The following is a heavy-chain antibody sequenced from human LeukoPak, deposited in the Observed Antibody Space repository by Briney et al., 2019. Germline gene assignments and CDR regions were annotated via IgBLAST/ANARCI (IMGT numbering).Heavy chain of an antibody. V-gene: IGHV3-9*03. D-gene: IGHD2-2*01. CDR1: GFTFSDYY. J-gene: IGHJ4*02. Sequence: GGSLRLSCAASGFTFSDYYMNWIRQAPGKGLEWVSGISWNSGSIGYADSVKGRFTISRDNAKNSLYLQMNSLRAEDMALYYCAKDYCSSTSSYVDYWGQGTLVTVSS. CDR2: ISWNSGSI. CDR3: AKDYCSSTSSYVDY.